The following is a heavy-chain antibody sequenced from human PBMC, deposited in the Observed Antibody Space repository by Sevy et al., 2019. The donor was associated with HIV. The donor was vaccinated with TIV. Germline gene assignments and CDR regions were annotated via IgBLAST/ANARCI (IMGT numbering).Heavy chain of an antibody. Sequence: GGSLRLSCAASGFTFSSYAMHWVRQAPGKGLEWVAVISYDGSNKYYADSVKGRFTISRDNSKNTLYLQMNSPRVEDTAMYYCAKEGYYYDSRGHDWFDPWGQGTLVTVSS. CDR2: ISYDGSNK. CDR1: GFTFSSYA. J-gene: IGHJ5*02. CDR3: AKEGYYYDSRGHDWFDP. D-gene: IGHD3-22*01. V-gene: IGHV3-30-3*01.